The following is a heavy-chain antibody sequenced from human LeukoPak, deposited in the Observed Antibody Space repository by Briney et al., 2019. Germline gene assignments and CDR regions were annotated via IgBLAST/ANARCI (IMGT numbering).Heavy chain of an antibody. CDR3: ARVLLCSGGTCGFDP. CDR2: IYYSGTT. J-gene: IGHJ5*02. Sequence: SQTLSLTCTVSGGSISSGGYFWTWIRQHPGKGLEWIGYIYYSGTTYYNPSLRSRVTISIDTSKNQNQFSLKLTSVTAADTAMYYYARVLLCSGGTCGFDPWGQGTLVTVSS. CDR1: GGSISSGGYF. V-gene: IGHV4-31*03. D-gene: IGHD2-15*01.